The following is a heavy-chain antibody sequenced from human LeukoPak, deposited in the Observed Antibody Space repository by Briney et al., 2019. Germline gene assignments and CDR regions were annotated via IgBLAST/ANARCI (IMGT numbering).Heavy chain of an antibody. J-gene: IGHJ4*02. CDR3: VGWQQLPFDY. D-gene: IGHD6-13*01. V-gene: IGHV4-59*01. CDR1: GGSISSYY. CDR2: VHYSGNT. Sequence: SETLSLTCTVSGGSISSYYWSWIRQPPGKGLEWIGYVHYSGNTNYNPSLKSRVAMSVDTSKNQFSLKLISVTAADTAVYYCVGWQQLPFDYWGQGTLVTVS.